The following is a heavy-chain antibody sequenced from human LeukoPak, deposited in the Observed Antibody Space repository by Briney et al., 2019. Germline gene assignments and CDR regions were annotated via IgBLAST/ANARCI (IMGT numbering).Heavy chain of an antibody. V-gene: IGHV3-30*18. CDR3: AKDQQLQPFHY. D-gene: IGHD2-2*01. CDR1: GFTFSSYG. CDR2: ISDDRTRK. J-gene: IGHJ4*02. Sequence: GGSLRLSCAASGFTFSSYGVHWVRLAPGKGLEWVAVISDDRTRKYYADSVQGRFTISRDNSKNTLYLQMNSLRAEDMAVYYCAKDQQLQPFHYWGQGTLVTVSS.